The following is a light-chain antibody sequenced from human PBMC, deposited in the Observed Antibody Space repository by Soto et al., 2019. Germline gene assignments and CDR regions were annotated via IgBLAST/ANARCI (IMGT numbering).Light chain of an antibody. CDR3: QQSNNWPYT. V-gene: IGKV3-15*01. Sequence: EIVLTQSPGTLSVSPGERANLSCRASQSVSTNLAWFQQKPGQAPRLLIYGASTRATGIPARFSGSGSGTELPLTINSLQSEDLAVYYCQQSNNWPYTFGQGTKLEV. J-gene: IGKJ2*01. CDR1: QSVSTN. CDR2: GAS.